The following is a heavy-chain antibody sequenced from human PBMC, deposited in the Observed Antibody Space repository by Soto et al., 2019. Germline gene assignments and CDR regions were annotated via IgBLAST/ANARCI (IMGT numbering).Heavy chain of an antibody. D-gene: IGHD2-8*01. CDR1: GFTFGDSY. CDR2: ISPGSRYP. CDR3: VRGGGVGLFDP. Sequence: QVQLVESGGGLVPPGGSLRLSCAGSGFTFGDSYMSWIRQAPGKGLEWLSYISPGSRYPAYADSVKGRFTISRDNAKRSRYRQMMGLTAEDTVIDYGVRGGGVGLFDPWGQGTMVTVSS. J-gene: IGHJ5*02. V-gene: IGHV3-11*06.